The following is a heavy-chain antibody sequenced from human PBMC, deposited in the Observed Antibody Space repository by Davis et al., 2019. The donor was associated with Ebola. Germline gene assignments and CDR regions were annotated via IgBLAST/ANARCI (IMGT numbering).Heavy chain of an antibody. CDR3: ARDLALTRLPEDMDV. Sequence: GESLKISCAASGFTFSSYEMNWVRQAPGKGLEWVSYISSSGSTIYYADSVKGRFTISRDNAKNSLYLQMNSLRAEDTAVYYCARDLALTRLPEDMDVWGQGTTVTVSS. J-gene: IGHJ6*02. CDR1: GFTFSSYE. D-gene: IGHD2-21*02. V-gene: IGHV3-48*03. CDR2: ISSSGSTI.